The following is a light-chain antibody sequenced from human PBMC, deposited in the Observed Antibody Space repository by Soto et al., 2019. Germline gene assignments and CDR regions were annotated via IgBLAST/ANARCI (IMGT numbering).Light chain of an antibody. V-gene: IGLV4-69*01. CDR1: SGHSTYA. CDR2: LNNDGSH. J-gene: IGLJ1*01. CDR3: QTWDTGIDV. Sequence: QSVLTQSPSASASLGASVKLTCTLSSGHSTYAVAWHQQQPEKGPRYLMILNNDGSHIKGDGIPDRFSGSSSGAERYLTISSLRSEDEADYYCQTWDTGIDVFGTGTKVTVL.